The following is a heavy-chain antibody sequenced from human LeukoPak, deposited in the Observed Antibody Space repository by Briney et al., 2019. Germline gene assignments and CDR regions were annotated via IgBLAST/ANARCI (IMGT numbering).Heavy chain of an antibody. D-gene: IGHD3-22*01. CDR3: ARRGDRSGYYFDY. Sequence: GESLKISCKGSGYSFTIYWIVWVRQMPGKGLESMGIIYPGDSTTRYSPSFQGQVTISADKSVITAHLQWRSLKASDTAIYYCARRGDRSGYYFDYWGQGTLVTVSS. CDR1: GYSFTIYW. CDR2: IYPGDSTT. J-gene: IGHJ4*02. V-gene: IGHV5-51*01.